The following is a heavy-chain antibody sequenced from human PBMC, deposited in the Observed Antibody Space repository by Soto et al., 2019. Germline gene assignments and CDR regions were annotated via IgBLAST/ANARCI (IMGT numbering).Heavy chain of an antibody. CDR2: IIPMLGVR. V-gene: IGHV1-69*02. Sequence: QVQLVQSGAEVKKPGSSVKVSCKDSGGTFSTYSMFWVRQAPGQGLEWMGRIIPMLGVRNYAQRFQDRVTITADQSTATVHMELSRLRTEDTALYYCTIGSWSGDVFDIWGQGTMVTVSS. D-gene: IGHD2-21*02. CDR3: TIGSWSGDVFDI. CDR1: GGTFSTYS. J-gene: IGHJ3*02.